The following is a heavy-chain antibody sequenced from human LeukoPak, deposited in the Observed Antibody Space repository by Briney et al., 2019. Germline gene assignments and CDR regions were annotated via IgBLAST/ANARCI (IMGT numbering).Heavy chain of an antibody. CDR2: ISSSSSYI. D-gene: IGHD6-13*01. Sequence: GRSLRLSCAASGFTFSSYSMNWVRQAPGKGLEWVSSISSSSSYIYYADSVKGRFTISRDNAKNSLYLQMNSLRAEDTAVYYCARDLGSIAAAGFYFDYWGQGTLVTVSS. CDR1: GFTFSSYS. J-gene: IGHJ4*02. CDR3: ARDLGSIAAAGFYFDY. V-gene: IGHV3-21*01.